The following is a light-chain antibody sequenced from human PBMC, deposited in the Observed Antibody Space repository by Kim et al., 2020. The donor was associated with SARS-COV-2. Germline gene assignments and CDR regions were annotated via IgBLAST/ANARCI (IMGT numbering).Light chain of an antibody. CDR2: QDS. V-gene: IGLV3-1*01. CDR1: KLGDKY. CDR3: QAWDSSTAV. J-gene: IGLJ3*02. Sequence: SYELTQPPSVSVSPGQTASITCSGDKLGDKYACWYQQKPGQSPVLVIYQDSKRPSGIPERFSGSISGNTATLTISGTQAMEEADYYCQAWDSSTAVFGGG.